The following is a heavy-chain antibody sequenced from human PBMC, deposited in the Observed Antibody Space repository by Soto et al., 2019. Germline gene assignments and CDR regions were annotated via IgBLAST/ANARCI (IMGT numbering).Heavy chain of an antibody. CDR1: GFTFSDYY. CDR3: ARVADYGDSRMGGVYY. Sequence: LGGSLRLSCAASGFTFSDYYMSWIRQAPGKGLEWVSYISSSSSYTNYADSVKGRFTISRDNAKNSLYLQMNSLRAEDTAVYYCARVADYGDSRMGGVYYWGQGTLVTVSS. V-gene: IGHV3-11*06. D-gene: IGHD4-17*01. CDR2: ISSSSSYT. J-gene: IGHJ4*02.